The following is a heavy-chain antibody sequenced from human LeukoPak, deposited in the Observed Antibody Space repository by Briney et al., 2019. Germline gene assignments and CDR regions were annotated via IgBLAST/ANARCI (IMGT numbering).Heavy chain of an antibody. CDR1: GFTFSSYV. CDR2: INGDGSST. D-gene: IGHD1-26*01. CDR3: ARESSWAPDY. V-gene: IGHV3-74*01. Sequence: PGRSLRLSCAASGFTFSSYVMHWVRQAPGKGLVWVSRINGDGSSTSNADAVKGRFTISRDNAKNTLFLQMNSLRAEDTAVYYCARESSWAPDYWGQGTLVTVSS. J-gene: IGHJ4*02.